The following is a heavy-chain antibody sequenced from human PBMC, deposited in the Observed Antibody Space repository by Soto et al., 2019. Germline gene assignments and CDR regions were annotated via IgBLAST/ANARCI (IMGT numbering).Heavy chain of an antibody. V-gene: IGHV4-34*01. CDR1: GGPGSGYY. D-gene: IGHD1-26*01. Sequence: PSETLSLTFGIHGGPGSGYYLTWIRQAPGRPLEWIGEVSHSGSTNYSPSLKSRVSISIDRSKKQFSLRLISVTAADTPVYYWARWPHAGEGSGHAYYIGLDVWGQGTMVTVS. CDR3: ARWPHAGEGSGHAYYIGLDV. J-gene: IGHJ6*02. CDR2: VSHSGST.